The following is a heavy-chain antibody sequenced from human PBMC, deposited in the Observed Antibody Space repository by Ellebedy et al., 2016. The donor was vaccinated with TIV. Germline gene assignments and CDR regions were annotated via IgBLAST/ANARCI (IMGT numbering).Heavy chain of an antibody. CDR3: RQGHYADY. CDR2: ISAGSDTT. Sequence: GGSLRLXXAASGFSFNTFFMSWVRHSPWRGLEWVSTISAGSDTTRFADSVKGRFTISRDNSKNTLYLRMNDLRAEDTAVYYCRQGHYADYWGQGTLVTVSS. J-gene: IGHJ4*02. V-gene: IGHV3-23*01. CDR1: GFSFNTFF.